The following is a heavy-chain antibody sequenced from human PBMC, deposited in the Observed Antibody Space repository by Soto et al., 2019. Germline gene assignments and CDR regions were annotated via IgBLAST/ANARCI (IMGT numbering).Heavy chain of an antibody. D-gene: IGHD3-10*01. J-gene: IGHJ4*02. CDR2: IYYSGST. Sequence: SETLSLTCTVSGGSISSYYWSWIRQPPGKGLEWIGYIYYSGSTNYNPSLKSRVTISVDTSKNQFSLKLSSVTAADTAVYYCATDLTMVRGVIDYWGQGTLVTVS. CDR3: ATDLTMVRGVIDY. CDR1: GGSISSYY. V-gene: IGHV4-59*01.